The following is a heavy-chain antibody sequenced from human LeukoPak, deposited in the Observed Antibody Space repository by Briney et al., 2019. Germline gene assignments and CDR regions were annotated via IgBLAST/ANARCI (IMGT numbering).Heavy chain of an antibody. D-gene: IGHD2-2*01. J-gene: IGHJ4*02. CDR1: GFTFSNYA. CDR3: AKSDCRPIFCYVLDY. CDR2: VSGSGDKT. V-gene: IGHV3-23*01. Sequence: PGGSLRLSCATSGFTFSNYAMSWVRQAPGRGLEWVSAVSGSGDKTYYADSVKGRFTISRDYSTNTLFLQMRSLRAEDTARYYCAKSDCRPIFCYVLDYWGQGTLVTVSS.